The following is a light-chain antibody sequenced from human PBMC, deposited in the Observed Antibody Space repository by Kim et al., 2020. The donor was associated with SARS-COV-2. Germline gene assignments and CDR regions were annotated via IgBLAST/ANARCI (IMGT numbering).Light chain of an antibody. J-gene: IGLJ2*01. CDR1: KLGDKY. V-gene: IGLV3-1*01. CDR3: QAWDSSHVV. Sequence: SYELTQPPSVSVSPGQTASITCSGDKLGDKYACWYQQKPGQSPVLVIYQYSKRPSGIPERFSGSNSGNTATLTISGTQAMDEADYYCQAWDSSHVVFGGGTQLTVL. CDR2: QYS.